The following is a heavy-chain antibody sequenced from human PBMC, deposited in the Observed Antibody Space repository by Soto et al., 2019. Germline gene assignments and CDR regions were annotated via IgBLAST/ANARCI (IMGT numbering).Heavy chain of an antibody. CDR1: GFTFSDYY. CDR2: ISSSGTTI. V-gene: IGHV3-11*01. Sequence: XGSLRLSCAASGFTFSDYYMSWIRQAPGKGLDWVSYISSSGTTIYHADSVKGRFTISRDNAKNSLYLQMNSLRAEDTAVYYCARERLRTGDYWGQGTLVTVSS. CDR3: ARERLRTGDY. J-gene: IGHJ4*02. D-gene: IGHD3-3*01.